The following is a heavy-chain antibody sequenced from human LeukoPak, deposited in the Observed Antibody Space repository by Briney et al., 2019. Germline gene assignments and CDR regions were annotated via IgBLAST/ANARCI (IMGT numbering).Heavy chain of an antibody. CDR1: GGSISSYY. Sequence: SETLSLTCTVSGGSISSYYWSWIRQPPGKGLDWIGCIFYSGSTNYNPSLKSRVTISVDTSKNQFSLKLSSVTAADTAVYYCVRGSGVGAQTSPFDYWGQGTLVTVSS. CDR2: IFYSGST. D-gene: IGHD1-26*01. V-gene: IGHV4-59*01. J-gene: IGHJ4*02. CDR3: VRGSGVGAQTSPFDY.